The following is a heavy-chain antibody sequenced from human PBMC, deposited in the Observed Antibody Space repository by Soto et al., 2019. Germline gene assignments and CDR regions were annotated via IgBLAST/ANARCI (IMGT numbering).Heavy chain of an antibody. J-gene: IGHJ4*01. CDR2: ISESDYT. CDR3: AREDSIIIPAVSDC. Sequence: LRLSCTVSGFAFTNYGINWVRQAPGKGLERVSSISESDYTYYSDSVKGRFDISRDNAKSSVSLQMNTLRVEDTAVYYCAREDSIIIPAVSDCWGQGTLVAVSS. V-gene: IGHV3-21*01. D-gene: IGHD2-2*01. CDR1: GFAFTNYG.